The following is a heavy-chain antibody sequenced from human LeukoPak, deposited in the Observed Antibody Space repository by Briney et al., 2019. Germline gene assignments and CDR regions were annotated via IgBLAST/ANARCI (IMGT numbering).Heavy chain of an antibody. D-gene: IGHD2-15*01. J-gene: IGHJ4*02. CDR2: IYYSGST. Sequence: PSETLSLTCTVSGGSISSYYWSWIRQPPGKGLEWVGYIYYSGSTNYKPSIKSRVTISADTSKNQFSLKLSSVTAADTAVYYCARAVFSYCSGGSCPYFDYWGQGTLVTVSS. CDR1: GGSISSYY. CDR3: ARAVFSYCSGGSCPYFDY. V-gene: IGHV4-59*01.